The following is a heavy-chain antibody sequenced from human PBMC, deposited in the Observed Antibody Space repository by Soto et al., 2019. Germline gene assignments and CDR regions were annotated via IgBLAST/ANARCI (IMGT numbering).Heavy chain of an antibody. CDR1: GGSVSSGSYY. CDR2: ISYSGSS. CDR3: ARYRTGRTGFDY. V-gene: IGHV4-61*01. D-gene: IGHD3-10*01. J-gene: IGHJ4*02. Sequence: PSETLSLTCTVSGGSVSSGSYYWSWIRQPPGKGLEWIGYISYSGSSNYNSSLKSRVTISKDTSENQFSLNLSSVTAADTAVYYCARYRTGRTGFDYWGQGTLVTVSS.